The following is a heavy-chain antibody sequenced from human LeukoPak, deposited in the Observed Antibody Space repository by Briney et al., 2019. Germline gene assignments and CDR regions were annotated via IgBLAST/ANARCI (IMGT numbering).Heavy chain of an antibody. Sequence: SETLSLTCTVSGGSISSSSYYWGWIRQPPGKGLEWIGSIYYSGSTYYNPSLKSRVTISVDTSKNQFSLKLSSVTAADTAVYYCARHVWSYYFHFDYWGQGTLVTVSS. J-gene: IGHJ4*02. CDR3: ARHVWSYYFHFDY. CDR2: IYYSGST. V-gene: IGHV4-39*01. D-gene: IGHD1-26*01. CDR1: GGSISSSSYY.